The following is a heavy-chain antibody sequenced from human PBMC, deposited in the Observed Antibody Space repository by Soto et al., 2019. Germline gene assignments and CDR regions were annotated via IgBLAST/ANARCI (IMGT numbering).Heavy chain of an antibody. V-gene: IGHV4-31*03. J-gene: IGHJ4*02. CDR2: IYYSGST. CDR1: GGSISSGGYY. CDR3: ARVFSDSSSFFDY. Sequence: ASETLSLTCTVSGGSISSGGYYWSWIRQHPGKGLEWIGYIYYSGSTYYNPSLKSRVTISVDTSKNQFSLKLSSVTAADTAVYYCARVFSDSSSFFDYWGQGTLVTVSS. D-gene: IGHD6-13*01.